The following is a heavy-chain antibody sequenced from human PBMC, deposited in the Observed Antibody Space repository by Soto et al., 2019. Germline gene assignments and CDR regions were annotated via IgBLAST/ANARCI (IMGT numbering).Heavy chain of an antibody. D-gene: IGHD7-27*01. CDR2: IYYSGST. J-gene: IGHJ4*02. CDR3: ARAREEPGVYDY. Sequence: QVQLLESGPGLVKPSQTLSLTCTVSGGSSSGRGYYWSWIRQYPGKGLEWIGYIYYSGSTSYNPSLKSRLTISVDTSNYQFSLKLSSVTAADTAVYYCARAREEPGVYDYWGQGTLVTVSS. CDR1: GGSSSGRGYY. V-gene: IGHV4-31*03.